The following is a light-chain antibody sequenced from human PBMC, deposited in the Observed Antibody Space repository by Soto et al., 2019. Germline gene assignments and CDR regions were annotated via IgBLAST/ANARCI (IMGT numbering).Light chain of an antibody. V-gene: IGLV1-40*01. J-gene: IGLJ1*01. CDR3: QSYDSRLTGSYV. Sequence: QSVLTQPPSVSGAPGHRVTISCTGRKSNIGAGFAVHWYQHIPGAAPRLLIYDNTDRPSGVPDRFSAATSGTSASLTINGLQAEDEGDYYCQSYDSRLTGSYVFGTGTKVTVL. CDR1: KSNIGAGFA. CDR2: DNT.